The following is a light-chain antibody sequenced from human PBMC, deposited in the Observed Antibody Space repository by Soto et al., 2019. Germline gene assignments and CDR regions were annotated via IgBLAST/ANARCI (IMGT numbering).Light chain of an antibody. Sequence: DIQMTQSPSYLSASVGDSVTIPCRASQRINKYLNWYQQRSGRAPRLLIHTASSLHSGVPSRFSGSGSGSYFTLTISSLQPEDFATYFCQQSFSTPYTFGQGTKLE. CDR2: TAS. V-gene: IGKV1-39*01. J-gene: IGKJ2*01. CDR3: QQSFSTPYT. CDR1: QRINKY.